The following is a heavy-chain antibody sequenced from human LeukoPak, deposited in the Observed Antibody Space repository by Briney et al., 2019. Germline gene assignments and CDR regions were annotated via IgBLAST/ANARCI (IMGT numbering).Heavy chain of an antibody. J-gene: IGHJ2*01. CDR2: ISGSGGGT. CDR1: GFTFSSYA. D-gene: IGHD6-13*01. CDR3: AKSVYSGPRYFDL. Sequence: GGSLRLSCAASGFTFSSYAMSWVRQAPGKGLEWVSAISGSGGGTYYADSVKGRFTISRDNSKNTLYLQMNSLRAEDTAVYYCAKSVYSGPRYFDLWGRGTLVTVSS. V-gene: IGHV3-23*01.